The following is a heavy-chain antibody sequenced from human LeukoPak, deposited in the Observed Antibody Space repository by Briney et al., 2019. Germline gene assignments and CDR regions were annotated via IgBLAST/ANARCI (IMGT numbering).Heavy chain of an antibody. CDR2: IWYDGSNK. J-gene: IGHJ4*02. D-gene: IGHD1-26*01. CDR1: GFTFSGYG. CDR3: ARGLIVGATHFDS. V-gene: IGHV3-33*01. Sequence: PGRSLRLSCAASGFTFSGYGMHWVRQAPGKGLEWVAVIWYDGSNKYYADSVKGRFTISRDNSKKILYLEMNNVRPGDTGVYFCARGLIVGATHFDSWGQGTLVTVSS.